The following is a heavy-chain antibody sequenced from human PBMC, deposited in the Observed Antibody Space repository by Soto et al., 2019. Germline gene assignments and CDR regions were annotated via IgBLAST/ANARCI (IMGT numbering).Heavy chain of an antibody. Sequence: AETVSLICAAHVGNVTGDYWSWFRETRGRGLEWIGQINHSGITNYNPSLKSRVTISLDTSKNQFSLQLNSVTPEATAIYYCARDPPGFHSAFDFWGQGILVTVS. CDR2: INHSGIT. D-gene: IGHD4-4*01. V-gene: IGHV4-34*01. J-gene: IGHJ4*02. CDR3: ARDPPGFHSAFDF. CDR1: VGNVTGDY.